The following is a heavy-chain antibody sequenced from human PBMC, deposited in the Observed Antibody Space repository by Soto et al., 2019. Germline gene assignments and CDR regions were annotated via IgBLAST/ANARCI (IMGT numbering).Heavy chain of an antibody. V-gene: IGHV3-53*01. Sequence: GVLRLSCAASGFTVSSNFMSWVRQAPGKGLQWASIIYSDGNTYYADSVKGRFTISRDVSKNTLYLQMNSLRADDTAVYYCARVNPPYPWGQGTLVTVSS. CDR2: IYSDGNT. CDR1: GFTVSSNF. J-gene: IGHJ5*02. CDR3: ARVNPPYP.